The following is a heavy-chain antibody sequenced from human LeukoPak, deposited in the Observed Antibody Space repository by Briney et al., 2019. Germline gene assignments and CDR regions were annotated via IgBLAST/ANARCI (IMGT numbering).Heavy chain of an antibody. CDR3: ARPVVAATTPDTFDI. D-gene: IGHD2-15*01. CDR2: IGWNSGNI. V-gene: IGHV3-9*01. CDR1: GFTFDDYA. J-gene: IGHJ3*02. Sequence: GGSLRLSCAASGFTFDDYAMHWVRQAPGKGLEWVSGIGWNSGNIGYADSVRGRFSVSRDNAKNSLYLQMNSLRAEDTAVYYCARPVVAATTPDTFDIWGQGTMVTVSS.